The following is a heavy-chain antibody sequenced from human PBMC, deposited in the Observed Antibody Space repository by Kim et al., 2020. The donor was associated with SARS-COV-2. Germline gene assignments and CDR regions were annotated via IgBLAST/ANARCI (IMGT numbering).Heavy chain of an antibody. V-gene: IGHV3-11*06. CDR3: ARDRGGSYLEGSYEFDY. D-gene: IGHD1-26*01. J-gene: IGHJ4*02. Sequence: VKGRFTISRDNAKNSLYLQMDSLRDEDTAVYYCARDRGGSYLEGSYEFDYWGQGTLVTVSS.